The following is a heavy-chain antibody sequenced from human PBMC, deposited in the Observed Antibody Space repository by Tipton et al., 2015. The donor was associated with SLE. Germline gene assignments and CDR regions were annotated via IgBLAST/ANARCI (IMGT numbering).Heavy chain of an antibody. CDR1: GYTFNNNG. V-gene: IGHV1-18*01. D-gene: IGHD3-10*01. J-gene: IGHJ6*03. CDR2: ISAYNGNT. Sequence: QVQLVQSGGEVKKPGASVKVSCKASGYTFNNNGISWARQAPGQGLEWMGWISAYNGNTNYAQKLQGRVAMTTDTSTSTAYMELRSLRSDDTAVYYCARDPSRGGLGIMDVWGKGTTVTVSS. CDR3: ARDPSRGGLGIMDV.